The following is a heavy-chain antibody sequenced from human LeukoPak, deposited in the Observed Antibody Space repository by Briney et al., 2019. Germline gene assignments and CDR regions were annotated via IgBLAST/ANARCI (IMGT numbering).Heavy chain of an antibody. CDR2: IIPIFGTA. Sequence: ASVKVSCKASGGTFSGYAISWVRQAPGQGLEWMGGIIPIFGTANYAQKFQGRVTITADESTSTAYMELSSLRSEDTAVYYCARSSYYDILTGYYGGNFDYWGQGTLVTVSS. D-gene: IGHD3-9*01. CDR3: ARSSYYDILTGYYGGNFDY. CDR1: GGTFSGYA. V-gene: IGHV1-69*13. J-gene: IGHJ4*02.